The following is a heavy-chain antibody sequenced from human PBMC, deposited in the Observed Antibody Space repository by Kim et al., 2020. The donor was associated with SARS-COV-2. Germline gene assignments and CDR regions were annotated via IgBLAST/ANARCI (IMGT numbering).Heavy chain of an antibody. J-gene: IGHJ3*01. CDR2: ISGSGGST. D-gene: IGHD2-2*02. CDR3: SQGPSCTCTTCYTLGAF. CDR1: GFTFSSYA. V-gene: IGHV3-23*01. Sequence: GGSLRLSCVASGFTFSSYAMSWVRQAPGKGLEWVSAISGSGGSTYFAVSVKGRFAISRDNSKNTLYLQMNSLSAEDTALYYFSQGPSCTCTTCYTLGAF.